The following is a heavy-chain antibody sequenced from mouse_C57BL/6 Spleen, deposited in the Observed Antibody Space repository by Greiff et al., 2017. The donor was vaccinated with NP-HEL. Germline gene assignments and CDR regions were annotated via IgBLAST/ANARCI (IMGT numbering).Heavy chain of an antibody. CDR2: INPNNGGT. V-gene: IGHV1-22*01. D-gene: IGHD2-1*01. J-gene: IGHJ2*01. CDR1: GYTFTDYN. Sequence: EVQLQHSGPELVKPGASVKMSCKASGYTFTDYNMHWVKQSHGKSLEWIGYINPNNGGTSYNQKFKGKATLTVNKSSSTAYMELRSLTSEDSAVYYCARSEGLYGNYAPYYWGQGTTLTVSS. CDR3: ARSEGLYGNYAPYY.